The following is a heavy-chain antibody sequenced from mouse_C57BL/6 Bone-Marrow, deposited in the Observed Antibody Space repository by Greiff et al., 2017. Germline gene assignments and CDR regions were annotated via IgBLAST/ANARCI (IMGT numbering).Heavy chain of an antibody. CDR1: GYTFTSYG. V-gene: IGHV1-81*01. D-gene: IGHD2-2*01. CDR3: ARSRWLPYAY. CDR2: IYPRSGNT. Sequence: VQLQQSGAELARPGASVKLSCKASGYTFTSYGISWVKQRTGQGLEWIGEIYPRSGNTYYNEKFKGKATLTAAKSSRKAYMELRSLTSEDSAVYYCARSRWLPYAYWGQGTLVTVSA. J-gene: IGHJ3*01.